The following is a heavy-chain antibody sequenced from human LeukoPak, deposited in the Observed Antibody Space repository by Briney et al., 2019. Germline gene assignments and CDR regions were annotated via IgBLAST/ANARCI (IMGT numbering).Heavy chain of an antibody. CDR2: INSDGSWT. CDR3: ARDRSLYGDYGFDP. J-gene: IGHJ5*02. V-gene: IGHV3-74*01. Sequence: PGGSLRLSCAASGNYWMHWVRQAPGKGLVWVSHINSDGSWTSYADSVKGRFTISRDNSKNTLYLQMNSLRAEDTAVYYCARDRSLYGDYGFDPWGQGTLVTVSS. CDR1: GNYW. D-gene: IGHD4-17*01.